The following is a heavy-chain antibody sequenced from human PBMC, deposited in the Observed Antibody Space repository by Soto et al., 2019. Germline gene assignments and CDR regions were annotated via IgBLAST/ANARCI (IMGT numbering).Heavy chain of an antibody. Sequence: PGGSLRLSFAASGFTFRNYWMSWVRQAPGKVLEWVANIKQEGSEKYYVDSEKGRFTISRDNAKNSLYLQMNSLRPGDAALCDCATDALVFGATTEVYWGQGTLVTVSS. CDR1: GFTFRNYW. D-gene: IGHD3-10*01. CDR2: IKQEGSEK. J-gene: IGHJ4*02. CDR3: ATDALVFGATTEVY. V-gene: IGHV3-7*01.